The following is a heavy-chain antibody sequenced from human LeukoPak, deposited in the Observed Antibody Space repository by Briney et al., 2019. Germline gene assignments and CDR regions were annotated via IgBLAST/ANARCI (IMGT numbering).Heavy chain of an antibody. J-gene: IGHJ4*02. CDR1: GGTFSSYA. CDR3: AAHHCSSTSCYNPLDY. CDR2: IIPIFGTA. Sequence: SVKVSCKASGGTFSSYAISWVRQAPGQGLEWMGGIIPIFGTANYAQKFPGRVTITTDESTSTAYMELSSLRSEDTAVYYCAAHHCSSTSCYNPLDYWGQGTLVTVSS. V-gene: IGHV1-69*05. D-gene: IGHD2-2*02.